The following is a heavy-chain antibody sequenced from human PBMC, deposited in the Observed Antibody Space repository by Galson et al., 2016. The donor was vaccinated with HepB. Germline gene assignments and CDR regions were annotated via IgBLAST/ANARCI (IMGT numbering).Heavy chain of an antibody. CDR1: GFSFRDYA. J-gene: IGHJ5*02. V-gene: IGHV3-23*01. CDR3: AKDQLIVVVPAAGNWFDP. D-gene: IGHD2-2*01. CDR2: ISGSSRGT. Sequence: SLRLSCAASGFSFRDYAMTWVRQAPGKGLEWVSSISGSSRGTHYADSVKGRFTISRDNSQNTVYLEMNNMRAEDTAIYCCAKDQLIVVVPAAGNWFDPWGQGTLVTVSS.